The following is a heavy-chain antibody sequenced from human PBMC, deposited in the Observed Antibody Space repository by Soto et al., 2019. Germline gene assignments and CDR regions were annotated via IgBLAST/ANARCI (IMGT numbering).Heavy chain of an antibody. CDR1: GYTFISYA. CDR3: ARDFNYGSGDY. Sequence: QVQLVQSGAEEKKPGASVKVSCKASGYTFISYAMYWVRQAPGQRLEWMGWINAGNGNTKYSQKFQGRVTITRDTSASTAYMELISLRSEDTAVYYCARDFNYGSGDYWGQGTLVTVSS. CDR2: INAGNGNT. V-gene: IGHV1-3*05. J-gene: IGHJ4*02. D-gene: IGHD3-10*01.